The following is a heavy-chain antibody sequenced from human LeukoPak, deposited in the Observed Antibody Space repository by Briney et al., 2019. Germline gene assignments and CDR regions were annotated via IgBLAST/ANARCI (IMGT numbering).Heavy chain of an antibody. V-gene: IGHV4-39*01. J-gene: IGHJ4*02. CDR3: AMNPAAAPSPFDY. CDR1: GGSISSSSYY. Sequence: PSETLSLTCTVSGGSISSSSYYWGWIRQPPGKGLEWIGSIYYSGSTYYNPSLKSRVTISVDTSKNQFSLKLSSVTAADTAVYYCAMNPAAAPSPFDYWGQGTLVTVSS. D-gene: IGHD6-13*01. CDR2: IYYSGST.